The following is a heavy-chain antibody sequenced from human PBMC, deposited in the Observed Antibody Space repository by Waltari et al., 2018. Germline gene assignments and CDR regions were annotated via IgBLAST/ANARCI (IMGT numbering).Heavy chain of an antibody. J-gene: IGHJ6*03. CDR3: ARTAYSSSHGRYYYYMDV. CDR2: INPNSGGT. D-gene: IGHD6-13*01. Sequence: QVQLVQSGAAVKKPGASVKVSCKASGYTFTGYYMHWVRQAPGQGLEWMGWINPNSGGTNYAQKFKGRVTMTRDTSISTAYMELSRLRSDDTAVYYCARTAYSSSHGRYYYYMDVWGKGTTVTISS. V-gene: IGHV1-2*02. CDR1: GYTFTGYY.